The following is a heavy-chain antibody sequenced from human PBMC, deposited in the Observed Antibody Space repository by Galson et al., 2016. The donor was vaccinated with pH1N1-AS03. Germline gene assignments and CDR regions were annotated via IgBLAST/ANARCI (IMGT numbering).Heavy chain of an antibody. CDR3: ARDRHYDSSGRYFYESEH. CDR2: IHPIFGTP. J-gene: IGHJ4*02. D-gene: IGHD3-22*01. V-gene: IGHV1-69*06. CDR1: GGTFGNYA. Sequence: VKVSCKASGGTFGNYAISWMRQAPGQGLEWMGGIHPIFGTPSYAQKFQGRLTVTADNSTSAAYMELSSLTSEDTAIYYCARDRHYDSSGRYFYESEHWGQGTLVIVSS.